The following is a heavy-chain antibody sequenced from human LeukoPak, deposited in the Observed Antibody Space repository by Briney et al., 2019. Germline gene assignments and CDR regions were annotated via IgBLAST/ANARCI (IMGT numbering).Heavy chain of an antibody. V-gene: IGHV1-24*01. D-gene: IGHD3-22*01. J-gene: IGHJ4*02. CDR1: GYTLTELS. CDR3: ATGRNYYDSSGYYY. CDR2: FDPEDGDT. Sequence: ASVKVSCKVSGYTLTELSMHWVRQAPGKGLEWMGGFDPEDGDTIYAQKFQGRVTMTEDTSTDTAYMELSSLRSEDTAVYYCATGRNYYDSSGYYYWGQGTLATVSS.